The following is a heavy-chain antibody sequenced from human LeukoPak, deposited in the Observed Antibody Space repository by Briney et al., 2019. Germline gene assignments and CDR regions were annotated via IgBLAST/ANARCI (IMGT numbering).Heavy chain of an antibody. CDR2: IWYDGSNK. V-gene: IGHV3-33*01. CDR1: GFTFRNYG. J-gene: IGHJ4*02. D-gene: IGHD3-3*01. CDR3: ARDPAKFWSGHDY. Sequence: GGSLRLSCTASGFTFRNYGMYWVRQAPGKGLEWVAVIWYDGSNKYYADSVKGRFTISRDNSKNTLYVQMNSLRAEDTAVYYCARDPAKFWSGHDYWGQGALVTVSS.